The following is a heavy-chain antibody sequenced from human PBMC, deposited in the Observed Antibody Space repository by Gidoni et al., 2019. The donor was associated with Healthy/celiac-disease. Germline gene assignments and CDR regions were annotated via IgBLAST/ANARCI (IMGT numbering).Heavy chain of an antibody. V-gene: IGHV3-21*01. Sequence: EVPLVESGGGLVKPGGSLRLSCAASGFPFSSYSLNWVRQAPGKGLEWGSSISSISSYIYYADSVKGRFTISRDNAKNSLYLQMNSLRAEDTAVYYCATVPAAIQVPYYYYGMDVWGQGTTVTVSS. D-gene: IGHD2-2*02. CDR2: ISSISSYI. CDR1: GFPFSSYS. CDR3: ATVPAAIQVPYYYYGMDV. J-gene: IGHJ6*02.